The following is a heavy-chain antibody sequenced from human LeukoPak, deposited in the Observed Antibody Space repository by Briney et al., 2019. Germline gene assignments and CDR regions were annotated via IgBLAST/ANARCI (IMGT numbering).Heavy chain of an antibody. D-gene: IGHD5-18*01. J-gene: IGHJ6*02. CDR3: ARGIQLWPTIHYYYGMDV. Sequence: PSETLSLTCAVYGGSFSGYYRSRIRQPPGKGLEWIGEINHSGSTNYNPSLKSRVTISVDTSKNQFSLKLSSVTAADTAVYYCARGIQLWPTIHYYYGMDVWGQGTTVTVSS. CDR2: INHSGST. V-gene: IGHV4-34*01. CDR1: GGSFSGYY.